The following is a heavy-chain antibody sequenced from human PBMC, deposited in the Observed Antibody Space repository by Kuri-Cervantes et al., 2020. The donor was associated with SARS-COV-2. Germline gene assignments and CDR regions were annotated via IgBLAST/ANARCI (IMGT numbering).Heavy chain of an antibody. Sequence: GGSLRLSCAASGFTVSSNYMSWVRQAPGKGLEWVSAISGSGGSTYYADSVKGRFTISRDNSKNTLYLQMNSLSAEDTAVYYCAKPATVTTRYWFDPWGQGNLVTVSS. CDR1: GFTVSSNY. V-gene: IGHV3-23*01. J-gene: IGHJ5*02. CDR3: AKPATVTTRYWFDP. D-gene: IGHD4-11*01. CDR2: ISGSGGST.